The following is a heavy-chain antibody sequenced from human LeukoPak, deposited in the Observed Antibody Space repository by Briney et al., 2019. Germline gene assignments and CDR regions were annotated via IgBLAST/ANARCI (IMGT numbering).Heavy chain of an antibody. CDR2: ISGSGGST. CDR3: AKGEVYYDSSGYYSYYYGMDV. D-gene: IGHD3-22*01. J-gene: IGHJ6*02. CDR1: GFTFSSYA. Sequence: GGSPRLSCAASGFTFSSYAMSWVRQAPGKGLEWVSAISGSGGSTYYADSVKGRFTISRDNSKNTLYLQMNSLRAEDTAVYYCAKGEVYYDSSGYYSYYYGMDVWGQGTTVTVSS. V-gene: IGHV3-23*01.